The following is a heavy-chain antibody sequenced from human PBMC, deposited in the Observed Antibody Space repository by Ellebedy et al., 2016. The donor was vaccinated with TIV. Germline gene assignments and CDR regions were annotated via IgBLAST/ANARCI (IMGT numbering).Heavy chain of an antibody. CDR3: ATREWQDPMDV. Sequence: ASVKVSCXASGHIFTSYGIHWVRQAPGQSLEWMGWINTGNGNTKYSQTFRGRVTITRDTSATTAYMELSSLMSEDTAVYYCATREWQDPMDVWGQGTTVTVSS. J-gene: IGHJ6*02. CDR1: GHIFTSYG. D-gene: IGHD3-3*01. V-gene: IGHV1-3*04. CDR2: INTGNGNT.